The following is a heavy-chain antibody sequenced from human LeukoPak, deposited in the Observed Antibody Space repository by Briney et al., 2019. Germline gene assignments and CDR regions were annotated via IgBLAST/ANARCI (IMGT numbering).Heavy chain of an antibody. J-gene: IGHJ4*02. CDR2: ISGSGGST. D-gene: IGHD3-10*01. CDR1: GFTFSSYG. Sequence: GGTLRLSCAASGFTFSSYGMSWVRQAPGKGLEWVSAISGSGGSTYYADSVKGRFTISRDNSKNTLYLQMNRLRVEDTAVFYCSKDPPLPWFGELLLYFDYWGQGTLVTVSS. V-gene: IGHV3-23*01. CDR3: SKDPPLPWFGELLLYFDY.